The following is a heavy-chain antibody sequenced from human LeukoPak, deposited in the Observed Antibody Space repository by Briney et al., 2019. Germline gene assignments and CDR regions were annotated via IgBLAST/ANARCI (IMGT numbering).Heavy chain of an antibody. Sequence: SVKVSCKASGGTFSSYAISWVRQAPGQGLEWMGGIIPIFGTANYAQKFQGRVTITTDESTSTAYMELSSLRSEGTAVYYCASGLTTAYHYYYYMDVWGKGTTVTVSS. CDR3: ASGLTTAYHYYYYMDV. CDR2: IIPIFGTA. D-gene: IGHD1-14*01. V-gene: IGHV1-69*05. J-gene: IGHJ6*03. CDR1: GGTFSSYA.